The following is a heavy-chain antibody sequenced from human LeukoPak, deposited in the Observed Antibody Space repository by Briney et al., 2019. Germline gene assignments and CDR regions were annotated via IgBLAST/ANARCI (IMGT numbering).Heavy chain of an antibody. J-gene: IGHJ5*02. CDR3: ARDILRYFENWFDP. V-gene: IGHV3-66*02. CDR1: GFTVSSNY. CDR2: IYSGGST. Sequence: GGSLRLSCAASGFTVSSNYMSWVRQAPGKGLEWVSVIYSGGSTYYADSVKGRFTISRDNSKNTLYLQMNSLRAEDTAVYYCARDILRYFENWFDPWGQGTLVTVSS. D-gene: IGHD3-9*01.